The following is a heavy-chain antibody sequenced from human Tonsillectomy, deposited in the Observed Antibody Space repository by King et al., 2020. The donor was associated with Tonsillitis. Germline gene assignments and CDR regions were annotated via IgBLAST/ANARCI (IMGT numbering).Heavy chain of an antibody. CDR3: ARRGTTHFDY. Sequence: EVQLVESGGGLVQPGGSLRLSCAASGFTFSSYWMHWVRQAPGKGLLWVSRINSDGSSTSYADSVKGRFTSSRDNAKNTLYLQMNSLRAEDTAVYYCARRGTTHFDYWGQGTLVTVSS. D-gene: IGHD1-7*01. J-gene: IGHJ4*02. V-gene: IGHV3-74*01. CDR1: GFTFSSYW. CDR2: INSDGSST.